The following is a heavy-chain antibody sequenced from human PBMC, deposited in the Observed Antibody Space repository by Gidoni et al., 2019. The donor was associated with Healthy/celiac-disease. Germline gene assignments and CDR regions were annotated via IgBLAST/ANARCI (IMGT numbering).Heavy chain of an antibody. CDR1: AGSTSSGGYS. J-gene: IGHJ5*02. V-gene: IGHV4-30-2*01. CDR2: IYHSGST. Sequence: QLQLQESGSGLVMPSQTLSLTCAVSAGSTSSGGYSWSWIRQQPGKGLEWIGYIYHSGSTYYNPALKSRVTISVDRSKNQFSLKLSSVTAADTAVYYCARERKGVTTEEGWFDPWGQGTLVTVSS. CDR3: ARERKGVTTEEGWFDP. D-gene: IGHD4-17*01.